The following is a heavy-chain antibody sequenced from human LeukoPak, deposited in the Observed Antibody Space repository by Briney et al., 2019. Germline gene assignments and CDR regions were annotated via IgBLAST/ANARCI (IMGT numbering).Heavy chain of an antibody. Sequence: GGSLRLSCAASGFTFGSFAMSWVRQAPGKGPEWVSTFSRSGPETYYADSVKGRFTISRDNAKNTLYLQMNSLRAEDTAVYYCARVGGGSGWGFDYWGQGTLVTVPS. V-gene: IGHV3-23*01. CDR1: GFTFGSFA. J-gene: IGHJ4*02. D-gene: IGHD6-19*01. CDR2: FSRSGPET. CDR3: ARVGGGSGWGFDY.